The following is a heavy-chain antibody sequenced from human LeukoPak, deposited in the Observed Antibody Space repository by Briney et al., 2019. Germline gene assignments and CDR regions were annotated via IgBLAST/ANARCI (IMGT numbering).Heavy chain of an antibody. V-gene: IGHV1-46*01. CDR2: VNPSGGST. CDR3: ARDSGSYFDY. J-gene: IGHJ4*02. CDR1: GYTFTSYY. Sequence: ASVKVSCKASGYTFTSYYMHWVRQAPGQGLEWMGIVNPSGGSTSYAQKFQGRVTMTRDTSTSTVYMELSSLRPEDTAVYYCARDSGSYFDYWGQGTLVTVSS. D-gene: IGHD1-26*01.